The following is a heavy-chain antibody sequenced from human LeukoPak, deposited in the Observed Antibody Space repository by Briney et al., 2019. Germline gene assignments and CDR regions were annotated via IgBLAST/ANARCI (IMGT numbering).Heavy chain of an antibody. CDR2: IYPGDSDT. CDR1: GYSFTNYW. CDR3: ARAGIVGATEGWFDP. J-gene: IGHJ5*02. V-gene: IGHV5-51*01. Sequence: GESLKISCKGSGYSFTNYWIGWVRQMPGKGLEWMGIIYPGDSDTRYSPSFQGQVTISADKSISTAYLQWSSLKASDTAMYYCARAGIVGATEGWFDPWGQGTLVTVSS. D-gene: IGHD1-26*01.